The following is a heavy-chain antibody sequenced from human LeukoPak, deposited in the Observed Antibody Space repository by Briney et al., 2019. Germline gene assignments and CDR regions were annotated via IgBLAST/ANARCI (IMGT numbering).Heavy chain of an antibody. Sequence: PGGSLRLSCTASGFTFGDFGMSWFRQAPGKGLEGVGFIRSKAFGGTSEHAASVKGRFTVSRDDSESIAYLQMNSLKTEDTAVYYCSRAGRQYQRVDGWGQGTTVTVSS. J-gene: IGHJ6*01. CDR2: IRSKAFGGTS. CDR3: SRAGRQYQRVDG. V-gene: IGHV3-49*03. CDR1: GFTFGDFG. D-gene: IGHD2-2*01.